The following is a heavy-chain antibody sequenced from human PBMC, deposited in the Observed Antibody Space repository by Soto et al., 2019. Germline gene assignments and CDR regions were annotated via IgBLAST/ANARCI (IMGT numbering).Heavy chain of an antibody. CDR1: GFTFSNYG. V-gene: IGHV3-33*01. D-gene: IGHD3-16*02. J-gene: IGHJ4*02. Sequence: GGSLRLSCAASGFTFSNYGMHWVRQAPGKGLEWVAIIWHDGNNKYYADSVRGRFIISRDNSKNRLYLQMNSLRAEDTAVYYCARREVPSDYWGQGTLVTVSS. CDR3: ARREVPSDY. CDR2: IWHDGNNK.